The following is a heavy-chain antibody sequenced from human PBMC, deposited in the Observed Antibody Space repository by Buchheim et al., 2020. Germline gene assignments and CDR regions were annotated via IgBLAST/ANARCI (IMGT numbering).Heavy chain of an antibody. CDR1: GASVKSGGYS. CDR2: MYQDEKPENT. J-gene: IGHJ5*02. Sequence: QVQLQQWGAGLLKPSETLSLTCAVSGASVKSGGYSWSWFRQSPRRGLEWIGYMYQDEKPENTYYRPSLRSRVTISLDRPKNQFSLKLTSVTAADTAVYFCARVVWVHDTINYFDPWGQGTL. V-gene: IGHV4-30-2*06. D-gene: IGHD3-16*01. CDR3: ARVVWVHDTINYFDP.